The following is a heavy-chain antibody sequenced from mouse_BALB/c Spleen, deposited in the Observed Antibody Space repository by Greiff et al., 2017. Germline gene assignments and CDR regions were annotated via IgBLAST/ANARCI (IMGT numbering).Heavy chain of an antibody. CDR3: AREEGIYDGYYGFAY. J-gene: IGHJ3*01. CDR2: ISSGGSYT. D-gene: IGHD2-3*01. Sequence: EVQRVESGGDLVKPGGSLKLSCAASGFTFSSYGMSWVRQTPDKRLEWVATISSGGSYTYYPDSVKGRFTISRDNAKNTLYLQMSSLKSEDTAMYYCAREEGIYDGYYGFAYWGQGTLVTVSA. CDR1: GFTFSSYG. V-gene: IGHV5-6*01.